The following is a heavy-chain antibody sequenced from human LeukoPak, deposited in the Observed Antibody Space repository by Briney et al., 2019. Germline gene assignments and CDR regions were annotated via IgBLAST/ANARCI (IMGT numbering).Heavy chain of an antibody. D-gene: IGHD2-15*01. V-gene: IGHV1-8*01. Sequence: GASVRVSCKASGYTFTSYDINWVRQAPGQGLEWMGWVKPNSGNTGYAQKFQGRLTITRITSISTAYMELSSLRSEDTAVYYCARGASRSFDYWGQGTLVTVSS. J-gene: IGHJ4*02. CDR3: ARGASRSFDY. CDR2: VKPNSGNT. CDR1: GYTFTSYD.